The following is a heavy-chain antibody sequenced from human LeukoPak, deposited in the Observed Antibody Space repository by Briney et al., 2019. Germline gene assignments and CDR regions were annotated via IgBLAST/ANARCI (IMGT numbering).Heavy chain of an antibody. D-gene: IGHD3-10*01. J-gene: IGHJ5*01. Sequence: GESLKISCKGSGYIFTNYWIAWVRQMPGKGLEWMGIIYPGDSDTRYSPSFQGQVTISADKSISTVYLQWNSLKASDTAMYYCAFSLGDGSGSSFNWFDSWAREPWSPSPQ. CDR3: AFSLGDGSGSSFNWFDS. CDR2: IYPGDSDT. CDR1: GYIFTNYW. V-gene: IGHV5-51*01.